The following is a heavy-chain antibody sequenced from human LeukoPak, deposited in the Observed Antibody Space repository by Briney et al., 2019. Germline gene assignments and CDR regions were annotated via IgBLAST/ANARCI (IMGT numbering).Heavy chain of an antibody. CDR2: ISGGGETT. J-gene: IGHJ4*02. CDR3: ARDYADYVGYFFFAY. CDR1: GFTFNNYA. Sequence: GGSLRLSCAASGFTFNNYAMNWVRQAPGKGLEWVSSISGGGETTYYADSAKGRFTISRDNSQNTLYLQMNSLRAEDTAVYYCARDYADYVGYFFFAYWGQETLVTVS. D-gene: IGHD4-17*01. V-gene: IGHV3-23*01.